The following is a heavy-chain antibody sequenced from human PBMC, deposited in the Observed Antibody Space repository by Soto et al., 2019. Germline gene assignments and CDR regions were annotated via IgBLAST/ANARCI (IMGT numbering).Heavy chain of an antibody. V-gene: IGHV3-9*01. D-gene: IGHD6-13*01. J-gene: IGHJ6*02. CDR1: GFTFDDYA. CDR3: AKDGAAAGADYYYFGMDV. Sequence: GGSLSLSCAASGFTFDDYAMHWVRQAPGKGLEWVSGISWNSGSIGYADSVKGRFTISRDNAKNSLYLQMNSLRAEDTALYYCAKDGAAAGADYYYFGMDVWGQGTTVTVSS. CDR2: ISWNSGSI.